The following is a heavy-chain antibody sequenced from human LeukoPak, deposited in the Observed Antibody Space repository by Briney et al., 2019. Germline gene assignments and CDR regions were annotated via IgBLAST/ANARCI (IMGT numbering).Heavy chain of an antibody. Sequence: PSETLSLTCSVSGASINSYYWNWIRQPPGKGLEWIGKIYKSGGTNYNPSLKSRVTISLDTSKDQFSLRLTSVTAADTAFYYCAKDWELGSWGQGTLVTVSS. CDR2: IYKSGGT. CDR3: AKDWELGS. CDR1: GASINSYY. V-gene: IGHV4-59*01. J-gene: IGHJ5*02. D-gene: IGHD7-27*01.